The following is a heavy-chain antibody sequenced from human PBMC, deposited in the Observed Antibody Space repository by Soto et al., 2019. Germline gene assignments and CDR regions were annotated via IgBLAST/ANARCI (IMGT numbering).Heavy chain of an antibody. J-gene: IGHJ4*02. V-gene: IGHV3-48*01. D-gene: IGHD6-13*01. CDR1: GFTFSSYS. CDR3: ARGGVQQLVLDRFRKRNFSYYFDY. CDR2: ISSSSSTI. Sequence: EVQLVESGGGLVQPGGSLRLSCAASGFTFSSYSMNWVRQAPGKGLEWVSYISSSSSTIYYADSVKGRFTISRDNAKNSLYLQMNSLRAEDTAVYYCARGGVQQLVLDRFRKRNFSYYFDYWGQGTLVTVSS.